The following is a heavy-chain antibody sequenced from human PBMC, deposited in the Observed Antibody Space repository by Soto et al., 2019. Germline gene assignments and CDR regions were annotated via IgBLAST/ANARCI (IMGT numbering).Heavy chain of an antibody. Sequence: QITLKESGPTLVKPTQTLTLTCTFSGFSLSTSGVGVGWIRQPPGKALEWLALIYWDDDKRYSPSLKSRLTSSKDTSKNQVVRTMTNMDPVDTATYYCAHRQVTAVVTEDWYFDLWGRGTLVTVSS. V-gene: IGHV2-5*02. CDR2: IYWDDDK. J-gene: IGHJ2*01. D-gene: IGHD2-15*01. CDR3: AHRQVTAVVTEDWYFDL. CDR1: GFSLSTSGVG.